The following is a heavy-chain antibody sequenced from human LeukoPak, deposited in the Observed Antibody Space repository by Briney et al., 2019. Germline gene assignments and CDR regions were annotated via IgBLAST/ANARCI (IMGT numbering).Heavy chain of an antibody. Sequence: PSDTLSLTCTVSGGSIRSQYWSWIRQPPGKGPEGDWYIYYSGSTNYNPSLKSPVTKSLDTPQKQFSLKMSSVIATDTAVYYCARVTRFCTGGGCENWFDPWGQGTLVTVSS. V-gene: IGHV4-59*07. CDR2: IYYSGST. CDR1: GGSIRSQY. J-gene: IGHJ5*02. CDR3: ARVTRFCTGGGCENWFDP. D-gene: IGHD2-8*02.